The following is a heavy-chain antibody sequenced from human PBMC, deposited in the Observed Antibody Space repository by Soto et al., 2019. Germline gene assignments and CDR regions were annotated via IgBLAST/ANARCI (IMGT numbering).Heavy chain of an antibody. CDR2: ISYDGSNK. CDR3: ARGSVDSAVFYFDY. CDR1: GFTFSSYA. J-gene: IGHJ4*02. D-gene: IGHD5-18*01. V-gene: IGHV3-30-3*01. Sequence: QVQLVESGGGVVQPGRSLRLSCAASGFTFSSYAMHWVRQAPGKGLEWVAVISYDGSNKYYADSVKGRFTISRDNSKNPLYLKMNSLRAEDTAVYYCARGSVDSAVFYFDYWGQGTLVTVSS.